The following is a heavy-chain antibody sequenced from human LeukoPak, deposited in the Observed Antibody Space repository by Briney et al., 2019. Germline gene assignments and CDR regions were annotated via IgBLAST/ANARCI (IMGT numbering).Heavy chain of an antibody. Sequence: GGSLRLSCAASGFTFNSYVMNWVRQAPGRGLEWVSGISGSGGSTYYADSVKGRFTISRDNFKKIVFLQMNSLRAEDTAVYHCARFVGSDYTGSFDLWGQGTPVTVSS. CDR2: ISGSGGST. V-gene: IGHV3-23*01. CDR1: GFTFNSYV. CDR3: ARFVGSDYTGSFDL. D-gene: IGHD3-10*01. J-gene: IGHJ4*02.